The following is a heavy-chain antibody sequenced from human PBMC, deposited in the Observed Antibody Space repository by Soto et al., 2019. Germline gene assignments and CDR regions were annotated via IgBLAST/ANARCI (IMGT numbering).Heavy chain of an antibody. CDR1: GYTLTELS. CDR3: ASGFDCISTSCYLHFYFGMDV. V-gene: IGHV1-24*01. CDR2: FDPEDGET. J-gene: IGHJ6*02. D-gene: IGHD2-2*01. Sequence: ASVKVSCKVSGYTLTELSMHWVRQAPGKGLEWMGGFDPEDGETIYAQKFQGRVTITKDTSTDTAYMELSSLRSEDTAVYYCASGFDCISTSCYLHFYFGMDVWGQGTTVTVS.